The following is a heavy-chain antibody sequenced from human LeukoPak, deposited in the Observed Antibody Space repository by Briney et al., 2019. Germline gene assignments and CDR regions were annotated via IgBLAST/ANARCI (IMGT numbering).Heavy chain of an antibody. J-gene: IGHJ4*02. V-gene: IGHV3-30*03. CDR1: GFTFSSYA. Sequence: PGGSLRLSCAASGFTFSSYAMHWVRQAPGKGLEWVAVISYDGSNKYYADSVKGRFTISRDNSKNTLYALMNSLRPEDTAVYYCATGASVLLWFGESYFFGYWGQGTLVTVSS. CDR3: ATGASVLLWFGESYFFGY. CDR2: ISYDGSNK. D-gene: IGHD3-10*01.